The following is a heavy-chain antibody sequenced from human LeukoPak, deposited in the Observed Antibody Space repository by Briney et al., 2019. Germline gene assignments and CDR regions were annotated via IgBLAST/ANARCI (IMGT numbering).Heavy chain of an antibody. CDR2: ISSSSSTI. V-gene: IGHV3-48*01. CDR3: ARIRQRGTKYYFDY. D-gene: IGHD1-7*01. CDR1: GFTFSSYS. Sequence: PGGSLRLSCAASGFTFSSYSMNWVRQAPGKGLGWVSYISSSSSTIYYADSVKGRFTIPRDNAKNSLYLQMSSLRAEDTAVYYCARIRQRGTKYYFDYWGQGTLVTVSS. J-gene: IGHJ4*02.